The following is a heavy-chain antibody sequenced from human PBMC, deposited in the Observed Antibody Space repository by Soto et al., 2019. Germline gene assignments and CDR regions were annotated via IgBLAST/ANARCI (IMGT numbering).Heavy chain of an antibody. CDR2: IIPIFGTA. Sequence: QVQLVQSGAEVKKPGSSVKVSCKASGGTFSSYAISWVRQAPGQGLEWMGGIIPIFGTANYAQKFQGRVTITADESTSTAYMELSSLRSEDTAVYYCARDGRVLWFGPQPSNYYYGMDVWGQGTTVTVSS. D-gene: IGHD3-10*01. CDR1: GGTFSSYA. J-gene: IGHJ6*02. CDR3: ARDGRVLWFGPQPSNYYYGMDV. V-gene: IGHV1-69*12.